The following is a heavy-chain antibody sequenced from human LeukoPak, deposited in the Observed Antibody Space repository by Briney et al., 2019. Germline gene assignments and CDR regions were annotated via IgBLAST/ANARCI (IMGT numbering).Heavy chain of an antibody. V-gene: IGHV3-30*03. D-gene: IGHD6-19*01. J-gene: IGHJ4*02. CDR3: AGNRGWYFDY. CDR1: GLAFSSKG. CDR2: ISYDGSEK. Sequence: GGSLRLSCAASGLAFSSKGMHWVRQAPVKGLEWVAFISYDGSEKYYADSMKGRFTISRDNSKSTLYLQMNSLRTDDTAVYYCAGNRGWYFDYWGQGTLVTVSS.